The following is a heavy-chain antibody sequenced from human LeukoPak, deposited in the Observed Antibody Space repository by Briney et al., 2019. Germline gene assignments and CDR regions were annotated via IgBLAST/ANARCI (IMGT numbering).Heavy chain of an antibody. D-gene: IGHD1-26*01. CDR1: GFTFNTYT. CDR2: ISGSSGII. Sequence: TGGSLRLSCAASGFTFNTYTMNWVRQAPGKGLEWVSYISGSSGIIDYADSVRGRFTISRDNAKNSLYLQMNSLRAEDTAVYYCARDPVEWELLLDYWGQGTLVTVSS. V-gene: IGHV3-48*01. CDR3: ARDPVEWELLLDY. J-gene: IGHJ4*02.